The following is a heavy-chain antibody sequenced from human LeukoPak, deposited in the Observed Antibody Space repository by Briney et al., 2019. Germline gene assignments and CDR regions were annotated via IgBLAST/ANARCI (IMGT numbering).Heavy chain of an antibody. V-gene: IGHV3-7*01. CDR1: GFTFSSYW. CDR2: IKQDGSEK. D-gene: IGHD3-9*01. CDR3: ARQRGDILTGYYMPRGFDY. Sequence: GGSLRLSCAASGFTFSSYWMSWVRQAPGKGLEWVANIKQDGSEKYYVDSVKGRFTISRDNAKNSLYLQMNSLRAEDTAVYYCARQRGDILTGYYMPRGFDYWGQGTLVIVSS. J-gene: IGHJ4*02.